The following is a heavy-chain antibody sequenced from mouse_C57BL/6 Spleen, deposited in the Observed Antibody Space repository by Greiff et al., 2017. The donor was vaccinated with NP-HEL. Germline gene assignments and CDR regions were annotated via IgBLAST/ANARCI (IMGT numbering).Heavy chain of an antibody. J-gene: IGHJ2*01. CDR2: IYPGDGDT. Sequence: QVQLQQSGPELVKPGASVKISCKASGYAFSSSWMNWVKQRPGQGLEWIGRIYPGDGDTNYNGKFKGKATLTADKSSSTAYMQLSSLTSEDSAVYFCARQRDGGVYFDYWGQGTTLTVSS. CDR1: GYAFSSSW. V-gene: IGHV1-82*01. D-gene: IGHD3-3*01. CDR3: ARQRDGGVYFDY.